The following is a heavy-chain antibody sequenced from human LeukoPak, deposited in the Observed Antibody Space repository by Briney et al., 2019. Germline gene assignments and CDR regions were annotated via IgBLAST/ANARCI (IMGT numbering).Heavy chain of an antibody. Sequence: GGSLRLSCAASGFTFSGYAMSWVRQAPGEGLGWVSAISGSGGSTYYADSVKGRFTISRDNSKNTLYLQMNSLRAEDTAVYYCAKQQTIVVVTPQDYWGQGTLVTVSS. CDR2: ISGSGGST. D-gene: IGHD3-22*01. CDR1: GFTFSGYA. CDR3: AKQQTIVVVTPQDY. V-gene: IGHV3-23*01. J-gene: IGHJ4*02.